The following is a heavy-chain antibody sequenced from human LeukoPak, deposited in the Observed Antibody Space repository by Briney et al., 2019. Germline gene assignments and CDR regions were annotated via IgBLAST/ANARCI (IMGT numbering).Heavy chain of an antibody. V-gene: IGHV1-2*02. Sequence: ASVKVSCKASGCTFTGYYMHWVRQAPGQGLEWMGWINPNSGGTNYAQKFQGRVTMTRDTSISTAYMELSRLRSEDTAVYYRASSRDYYDSSGYYYGYWGQGTLVTVSS. CDR2: INPNSGGT. D-gene: IGHD3-22*01. CDR1: GCTFTGYY. J-gene: IGHJ4*02. CDR3: ASSRDYYDSSGYYYGY.